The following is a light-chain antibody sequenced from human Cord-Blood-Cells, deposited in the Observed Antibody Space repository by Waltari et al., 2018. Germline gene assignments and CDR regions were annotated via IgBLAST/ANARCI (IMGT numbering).Light chain of an antibody. CDR1: SSDVGGYNY. J-gene: IGLJ3*02. V-gene: IGLV2-14*01. Sequence: QSALTQPASVSGSPGQSITISCTGTSSDVGGYNYVSWYQQHPVKAPKLMIYDVSKLPSRVSNRFSGSKSGNTASLTHSGLQAEDEADYYCSSYTSSSNWVFGGGTKLTVL. CDR3: SSYTSSSNWV. CDR2: DVS.